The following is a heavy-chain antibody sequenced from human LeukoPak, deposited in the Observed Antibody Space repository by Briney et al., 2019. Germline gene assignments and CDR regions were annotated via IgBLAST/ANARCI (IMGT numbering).Heavy chain of an antibody. V-gene: IGHV3-21*01. CDR3: AKPDTETDIVVVVAAPPPFDY. CDR1: GFTFSSYS. Sequence: GGSLRLSCAASGFTFSSYSMNWVRQAPGKGLEWVSSISCSSSYIYYADSVKGRFTISRDNAKNSLYLQMNSLRAEDTAVYYCAKPDTETDIVVVVAAPPPFDYWGQGTLVSVSS. CDR2: ISCSSSYI. D-gene: IGHD2-15*01. J-gene: IGHJ4*02.